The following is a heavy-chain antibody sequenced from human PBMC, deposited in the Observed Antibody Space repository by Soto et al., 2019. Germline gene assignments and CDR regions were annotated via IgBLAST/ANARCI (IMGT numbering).Heavy chain of an antibody. J-gene: IGHJ6*02. V-gene: IGHV1-2*04. CDR2: INPNSGGT. CDR1: GYTFTGYY. CDR3: ARDRFANRWYTIYYYYYGMDV. D-gene: IGHD2-15*01. Sequence: GASVKVSCKASGYTFTGYYMHWVRQAPGQGLEWMGWINPNSGGTNYAQKFQGWATMTRDTSISTAYMELSRLRSDDTAVYYCARDRFANRWYTIYYYYYGMDVWGQGTTVTVSS.